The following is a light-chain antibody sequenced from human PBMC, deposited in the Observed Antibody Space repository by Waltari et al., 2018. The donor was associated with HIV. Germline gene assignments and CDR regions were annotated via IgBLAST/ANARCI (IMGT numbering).Light chain of an antibody. V-gene: IGLV2-23*02. J-gene: IGLJ1*01. CDR2: EVS. CDR1: SSDVGSYNT. Sequence: QSALTQPASVSASPGQSITISCTGTSSDVGSYNTVSWYQQHTGKAPKLMIYEVSKRPSGVSNRFSGSKSGNTASLTISGLQAEDEADYYCCSYAGSSTYVFGTGTKVTVL. CDR3: CSYAGSSTYV.